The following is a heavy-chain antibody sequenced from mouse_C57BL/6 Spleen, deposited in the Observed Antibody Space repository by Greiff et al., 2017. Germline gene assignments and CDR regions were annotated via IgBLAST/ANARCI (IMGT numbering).Heavy chain of an antibody. CDR2: IDPSDSYT. Sequence: QVQLQQPGAELVMPGASVKLSCKASGYTFTSYWMHWVKQRPGQGLEWIGEIDPSDSYTNYNQKFKGKSTLTVDKSSSTAYTQLSSLTSEDSAVYYCARGDDGYFDYWGQGTTLTVSS. V-gene: IGHV1-69*01. CDR3: ARGDDGYFDY. D-gene: IGHD2-3*01. CDR1: GYTFTSYW. J-gene: IGHJ2*01.